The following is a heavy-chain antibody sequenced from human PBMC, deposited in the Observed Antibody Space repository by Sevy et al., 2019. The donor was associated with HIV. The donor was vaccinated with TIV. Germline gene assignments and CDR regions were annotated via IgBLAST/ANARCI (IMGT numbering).Heavy chain of an antibody. V-gene: IGHV4-4*07. D-gene: IGHD3-10*01. CDR3: ARGLGRGGSGGYFDP. Sequence: SETLSPTCIVSGDSISTYYWSWTRQSAGRGLEWIGRIQTSGHTNYNPSLKSRSTISVDTSKNQFSLKLSCVTAADPAVYYCARGLGRGGSGGYFDPWGQGTLVTVSS. J-gene: IGHJ5*02. CDR1: GDSISTYY. CDR2: IQTSGHT.